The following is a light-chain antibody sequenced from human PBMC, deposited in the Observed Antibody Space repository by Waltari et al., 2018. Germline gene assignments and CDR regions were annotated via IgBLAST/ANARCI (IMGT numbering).Light chain of an antibody. CDR1: ISDVGNYNL. J-gene: IGLJ3*02. V-gene: IGLV2-23*02. CDR3: CSYARYTSLV. CDR2: EVR. Sequence: QSALTQPASVSGSPGQSITISCTGTISDVGNYNLVSWYQHHPGKAPKLILYEVRERPSGVSNRFSGSKSGNTSSLTISGLQAEDEADYYCCSYARYTSLVFGGGTRLTVL.